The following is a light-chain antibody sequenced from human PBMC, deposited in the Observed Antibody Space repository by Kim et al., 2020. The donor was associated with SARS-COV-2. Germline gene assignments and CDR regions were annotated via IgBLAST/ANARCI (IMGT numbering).Light chain of an antibody. CDR3: QQSHTTPWT. V-gene: IGKV1-39*01. CDR2: AAS. CDR1: ERVNNY. J-gene: IGKJ1*01. Sequence: ASVGDRVTITCRASERVNNYLHWYQQKQGKAPKHPIYAASSLHSGAPSRFGGNGSGTDFTLTISSLQPEEIATYYCQQSHTTPWTFGQGTKVDIK.